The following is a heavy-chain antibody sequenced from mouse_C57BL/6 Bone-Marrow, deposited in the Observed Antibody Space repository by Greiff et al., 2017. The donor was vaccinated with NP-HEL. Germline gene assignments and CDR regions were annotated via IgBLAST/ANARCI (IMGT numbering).Heavy chain of an antibody. CDR3: VYYYGSSWDY. Sequence: QVQLQQPGAELVKPGASVKLSCKASGYTFTSYWMHWVKQRPGQGLEWIGMIHPNSGSTNYNEKFKSKATLTVDKSSSTAYMQLSSLTSEDSAVYYGVYYYGSSWDYWGQGTTLTVSS. V-gene: IGHV1-64*01. J-gene: IGHJ2*01. CDR2: IHPNSGST. CDR1: GYTFTSYW. D-gene: IGHD1-1*01.